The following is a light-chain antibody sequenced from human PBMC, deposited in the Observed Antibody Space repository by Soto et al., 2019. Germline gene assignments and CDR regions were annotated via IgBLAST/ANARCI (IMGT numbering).Light chain of an antibody. V-gene: IGKV3-11*01. Sequence: EIVLTQSPATLSLSPGERATLSCRASQSVSTSLAWYQQKPGQAPRLLIYDASNRATGIPARFSGSGSGTDFRLSVSSLEPEDFALYYCQRRRNWPWTFGQGTKVEIK. CDR2: DAS. CDR1: QSVSTS. J-gene: IGKJ1*01. CDR3: QRRRNWPWT.